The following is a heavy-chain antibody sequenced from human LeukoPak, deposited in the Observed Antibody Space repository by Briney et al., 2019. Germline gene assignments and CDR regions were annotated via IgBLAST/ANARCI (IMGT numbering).Heavy chain of an antibody. V-gene: IGHV4-61*02. CDR2: IFSDGHT. J-gene: IGHJ5*02. Sequence: NPSETLSLTCSVSGGSISRGNCYWNWLRQPVGKGLEWIGRIFSDGHTNYNPSLKRRATISTDTSKNQFSLTLTSVTAADSAVYYCAKDDLPGHLGVWTSFDPWGQGALVTVSS. D-gene: IGHD2-8*01. CDR1: GGSISRGNCY. CDR3: AKDDLPGHLGVWTSFDP.